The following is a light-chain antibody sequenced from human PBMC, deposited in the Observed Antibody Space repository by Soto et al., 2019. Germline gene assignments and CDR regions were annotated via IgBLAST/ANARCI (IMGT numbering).Light chain of an antibody. Sequence: QSVLTHPASVSGSPGHSVTISCTGTSSDVGGYDYASWYQQHPGTAPKLILYEVNNRPSGVSNRFSGSKSGNTDSLIISGLQTEDEANYYCSAYTTSTNILFGTGTKVTVL. V-gene: IGLV2-14*01. CDR2: EVN. J-gene: IGLJ1*01. CDR1: SSDVGGYDY. CDR3: SAYTTSTNIL.